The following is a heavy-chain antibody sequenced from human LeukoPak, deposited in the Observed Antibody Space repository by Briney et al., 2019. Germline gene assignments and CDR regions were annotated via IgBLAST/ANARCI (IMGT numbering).Heavy chain of an antibody. Sequence: SETLSLTCTVSGGTISGSGYYWGWIRQPPGKGLEWIGSIYYSGSTYYNPSLKSRVTISVDTSKNHFSLKLSSVTAADTAVYYCTRREGYCSNGICYIFYDYWGQGTLVTVSS. CDR1: GGTISGSGYY. CDR2: IYYSGST. D-gene: IGHD2-8*01. CDR3: TRREGYCSNGICYIFYDY. J-gene: IGHJ4*02. V-gene: IGHV4-39*02.